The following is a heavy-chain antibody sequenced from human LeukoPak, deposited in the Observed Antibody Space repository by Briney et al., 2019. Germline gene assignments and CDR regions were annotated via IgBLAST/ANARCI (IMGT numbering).Heavy chain of an antibody. CDR1: GGSINTYY. J-gene: IGHJ4*02. V-gene: IGHV4-59*01. Sequence: PSETLSLTCTVSGGSINTYYWSWIRQPPGTGLESIGYIYYSGSTNYNPSLKSRVAISVDTSKNQFSLKLSSVTAADTAVYFCAKSYYTILTGYYHYFDYWGQGTLVTVSS. CDR2: IYYSGST. D-gene: IGHD3-9*01. CDR3: AKSYYTILTGYYHYFDY.